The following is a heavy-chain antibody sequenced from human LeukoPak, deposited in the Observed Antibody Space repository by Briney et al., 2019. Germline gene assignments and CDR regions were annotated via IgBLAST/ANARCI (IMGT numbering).Heavy chain of an antibody. J-gene: IGHJ6*03. CDR2: ISSSSSTI. D-gene: IGHD3-3*01. V-gene: IGHV3-48*01. CDR3: ARASFGVVIPYMDV. Sequence: GGSLRLSCAASGFTFSSYSMNWVRHAPGKGLEWVSYISSSSSTIYYADSVKGRFTISRDNAKNSLYLQMNSLRAEDTAVYYCARASFGVVIPYMDVWGKGTTVTVSS. CDR1: GFTFSSYS.